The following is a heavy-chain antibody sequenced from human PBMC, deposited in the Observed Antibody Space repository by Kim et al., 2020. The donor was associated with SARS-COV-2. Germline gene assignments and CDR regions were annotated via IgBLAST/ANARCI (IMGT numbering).Heavy chain of an antibody. Sequence: GGSLRRSCAASGITFSNYGINWVRQAPGKGLEWVSGISVSGAAYHAESVRGRFTISRDNSKNTVDLQMDSLRAEDTALFYCAILMGASRKGDYWGQGALVTVSS. CDR2: ISVSGAA. V-gene: IGHV3-23*01. D-gene: IGHD1-26*01. CDR1: GITFSNYG. J-gene: IGHJ4*02. CDR3: AILMGASRKGDY.